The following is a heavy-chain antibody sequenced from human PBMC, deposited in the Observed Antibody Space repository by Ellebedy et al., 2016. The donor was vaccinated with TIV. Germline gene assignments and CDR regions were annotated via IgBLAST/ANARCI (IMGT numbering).Heavy chain of an antibody. V-gene: IGHV4-39*01. CDR2: IYYSGST. D-gene: IGHD4-23*01. CDR3: ARHVFGVGDYGGNWFDP. J-gene: IGHJ5*02. CDR1: GGSISSSSYY. Sequence: MPSETLSLTCTVPGGSISSSSYYWGWIRQPPGTGLEWIGSIYYSGSTYYNPSLKSRVTISVDTSKNQFSLNLNSVTAADTAVYYCARHVFGVGDYGGNWFDPWGQGTLVTVSS.